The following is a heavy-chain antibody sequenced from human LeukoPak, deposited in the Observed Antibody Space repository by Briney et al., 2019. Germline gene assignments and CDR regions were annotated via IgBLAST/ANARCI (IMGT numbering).Heavy chain of an antibody. V-gene: IGHV3-30*04. CDR2: ISYDGSNK. CDR3: AREKPKYYYDSSGSRFDP. CDR1: GITFNTYS. Sequence: GGSLRLSCAAPGITFNTYSMHWVRQVPGKGLEWVAAISYDGSNKYYADSVKGRFTVSRDNSKNTLYLQLNSLRAEDKAVYYCAREKPKYYYDSSGSRFDPWGQGTLVTVSS. D-gene: IGHD3-22*01. J-gene: IGHJ5*02.